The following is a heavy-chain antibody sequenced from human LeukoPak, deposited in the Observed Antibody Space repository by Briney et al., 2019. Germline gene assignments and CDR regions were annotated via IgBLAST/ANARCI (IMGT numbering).Heavy chain of an antibody. J-gene: IGHJ4*02. CDR1: GWSFSGYY. V-gene: IGHV4-34*01. Sequence: SETLSLTCAVYGWSFSGYYWSWIRQPPGKGLEWIGEINHSGSTNYNPSLKSRVTISVDTSKNQFSLKLSSVTAADTAVYYCARAEGYGDPNTLDYWGQGTLATVSS. CDR2: INHSGST. D-gene: IGHD4-17*01. CDR3: ARAEGYGDPNTLDY.